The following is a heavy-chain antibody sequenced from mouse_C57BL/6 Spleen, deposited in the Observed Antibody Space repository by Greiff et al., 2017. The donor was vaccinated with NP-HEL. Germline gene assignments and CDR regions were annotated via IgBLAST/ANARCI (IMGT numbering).Heavy chain of an antibody. CDR3: ASNFVDY. D-gene: IGHD1-3*01. V-gene: IGHV3-6*01. Sequence: EVQVVESGPGLVKPSPSLSLTCSVTGYSITSGYYWNWIRQFPGNKLEWMGYISYDGSNNYNPSLKNRISITSDTSKNQFFLKLNSVTTEDTATYYCASNFVDYWGQGTTLTVSS. CDR2: ISYDGSN. CDR1: GYSITSGYY. J-gene: IGHJ2*01.